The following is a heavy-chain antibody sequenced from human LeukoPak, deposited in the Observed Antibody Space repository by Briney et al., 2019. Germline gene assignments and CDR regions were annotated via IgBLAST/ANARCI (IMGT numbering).Heavy chain of an antibody. CDR2: IYSSGST. CDR1: GFSVSTNY. CDR3: ARRQDESSLGY. Sequence: GGSLRLSCAASGFSVSTNYMSWVRQAPGKGLEWVSVIYSSGSTDYADSVKGRFTISRDTSENTVYLQMNSLRADDTAVYYCARRQDESSLGYWGQGTLVTVFS. V-gene: IGHV3-53*01. D-gene: IGHD6-6*01. J-gene: IGHJ4*02.